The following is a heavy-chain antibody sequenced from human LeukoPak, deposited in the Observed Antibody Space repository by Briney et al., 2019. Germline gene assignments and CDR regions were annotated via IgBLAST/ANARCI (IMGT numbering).Heavy chain of an antibody. CDR3: ARDRGYYDSSGYFDY. CDR2: IYHSGST. V-gene: IGHV4-30-2*01. CDR1: GGSISSGGYS. D-gene: IGHD3-22*01. Sequence: SETLSLTCAVSGGSISSGGYSWSWIRQPPGKGLEWIGYIYHSGSTYYNPSLKSRVTISVDRSKNQFSLKLSSVTAADTAVYYCARDRGYYDSSGYFDYWGQGTLVTVSS. J-gene: IGHJ4*02.